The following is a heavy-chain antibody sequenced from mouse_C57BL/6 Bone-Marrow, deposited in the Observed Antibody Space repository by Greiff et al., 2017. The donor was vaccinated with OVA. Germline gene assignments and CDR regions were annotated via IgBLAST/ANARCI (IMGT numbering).Heavy chain of an antibody. J-gene: IGHJ4*01. Sequence: EVKLQESGGGLVQPGGSLKLSCAASGFTFSDYYMYWVRQTPEKRLEWVAYISNGGGSTYYPDTVKGRFTISRDNAKNTLYLQMSRLKSEDTAMYYCARQSSLTGYAMDYWGQGTSVTVSS. CDR3: ARQSSLTGYAMDY. V-gene: IGHV5-12*01. CDR2: ISNGGGST. D-gene: IGHD4-1*01. CDR1: GFTFSDYY.